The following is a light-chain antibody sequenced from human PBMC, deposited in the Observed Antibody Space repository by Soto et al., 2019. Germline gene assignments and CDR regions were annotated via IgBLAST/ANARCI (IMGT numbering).Light chain of an antibody. CDR1: SSNIGAGYD. CDR3: QSCDSSLSGSGV. J-gene: IGLJ1*01. CDR2: RNT. V-gene: IGLV1-40*01. Sequence: QSVLTQPPSVSGAPGQRVTISCTGSSSNIGAGYDVHWYQQLPGTAPKLLIYRNTNRPSGVPGRFSGSKSGTSASLAITGLQAEDEADYYCQSCDSSLSGSGVFGTGTKVTVL.